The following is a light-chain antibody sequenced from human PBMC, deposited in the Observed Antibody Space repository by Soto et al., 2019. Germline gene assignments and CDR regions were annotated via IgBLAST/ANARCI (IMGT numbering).Light chain of an antibody. Sequence: SQSVASLCLATGRCGTFSCRASQSGSKSYIDWHQLRSGQAPRLLISSASSRATRILDRFSGTGSGIAFTITISRLEPEEFPVYYWQQYCSSLTFGQGTKVDI. CDR3: QQYCSSLT. CDR1: QSGSKSY. J-gene: IGKJ1*01. CDR2: SAS. V-gene: IGKV3-20*01.